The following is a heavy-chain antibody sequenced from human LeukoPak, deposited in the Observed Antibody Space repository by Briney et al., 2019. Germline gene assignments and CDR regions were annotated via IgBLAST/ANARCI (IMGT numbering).Heavy chain of an antibody. D-gene: IGHD6-6*01. Sequence: GGSLRLSCAASGFIVSSDYMSWVRQAPGKGLEWVSVIYSGGSTYYADSVKGRFTISRDNSKNTLSLQMNSLRLEDTAMYYCARVPGTRARGNWFDPWGQGTLVTVSS. CDR2: IYSGGST. J-gene: IGHJ5*02. CDR3: ARVPGTRARGNWFDP. V-gene: IGHV3-53*05. CDR1: GFIVSSDY.